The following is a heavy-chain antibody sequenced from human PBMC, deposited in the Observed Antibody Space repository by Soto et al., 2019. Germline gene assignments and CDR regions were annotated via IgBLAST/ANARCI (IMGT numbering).Heavy chain of an antibody. CDR1: GYTFTSYY. V-gene: IGHV1-46*01. J-gene: IGHJ6*02. CDR3: ARGVVGYYYYYGMDV. D-gene: IGHD2-15*01. CDR2: INPSGGST. Sequence: GASVKVSCKASGYTFTSYYMHWVRQAPGQGLEWMGIINPSGGSTSYAQKFQGRVTMTRDTSTSTVYMELSSLRSEDTAVYYCARGVVGYYYYYGMDVWGQATTVTVSS.